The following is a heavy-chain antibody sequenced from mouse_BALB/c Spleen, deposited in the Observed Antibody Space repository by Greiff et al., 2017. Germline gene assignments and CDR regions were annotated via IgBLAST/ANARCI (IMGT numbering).Heavy chain of an antibody. D-gene: IGHD2-2*01. Sequence: EVQLQQSGGGLVQPGGSLKLSCAASGFDFSRYWMSWVRQAPGKGLEWIGEINPDSSTINYTPSLKDKFIISRDNAKNTLYLQMSKVRSEDTALYYCAREGYGYDLYYAMDYWGQGTSVTVSS. CDR2: INPDSSTI. J-gene: IGHJ4*01. CDR3: AREGYGYDLYYAMDY. CDR1: GFDFSRYW. V-gene: IGHV4-1*02.